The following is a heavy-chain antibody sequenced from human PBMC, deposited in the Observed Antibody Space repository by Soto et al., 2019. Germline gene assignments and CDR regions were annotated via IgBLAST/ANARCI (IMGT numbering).Heavy chain of an antibody. CDR2: ISAYNGNT. CDR1: GYTFTSYG. Sequence: QVQLVQSGAEVKKPGASVKVSCKASGYTFTSYGISWVRQAPGQGLEWMGWISAYNGNTNYAQKLQGRVTMTTDTSTSTAYMGLRSLRSDDTAVYYCARRGYSGYDSLQNNWFDPWGQGTLVTVSS. V-gene: IGHV1-18*01. CDR3: ARRGYSGYDSLQNNWFDP. J-gene: IGHJ5*02. D-gene: IGHD5-12*01.